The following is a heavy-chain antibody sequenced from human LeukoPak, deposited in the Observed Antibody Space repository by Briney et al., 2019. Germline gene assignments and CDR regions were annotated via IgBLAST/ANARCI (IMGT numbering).Heavy chain of an antibody. Sequence: GRSLRLSCAASGFPFSRYPMHWVRQAPGKGLEWVASMSYDETNKYYAVSVKGRFTISRDITKNTLFLLMNSLGTEDTAFYYCVRERVGAYENWGQGTLVTVSS. CDR2: MSYDETNK. V-gene: IGHV3-30-3*01. J-gene: IGHJ4*02. CDR1: GFPFSRYP. CDR3: VRERVGAYEN. D-gene: IGHD1-26*01.